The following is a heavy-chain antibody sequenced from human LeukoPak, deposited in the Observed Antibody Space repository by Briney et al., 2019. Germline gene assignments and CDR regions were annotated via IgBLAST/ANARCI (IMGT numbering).Heavy chain of an antibody. J-gene: IGHJ6*03. CDR1: GGSISSGSYY. Sequence: PSETLSLTCTVSGGSISSGSYYWSWIRQPAGKGLEWIGRIYTSESTNYNPSLKSRVTISVDTSKNQFSLKLSSVTAADTAVYYCAGLGTTTGYYYMDVWGKGTTVTVSS. V-gene: IGHV4-61*02. D-gene: IGHD7-27*01. CDR2: IYTSEST. CDR3: AGLGTTTGYYYMDV.